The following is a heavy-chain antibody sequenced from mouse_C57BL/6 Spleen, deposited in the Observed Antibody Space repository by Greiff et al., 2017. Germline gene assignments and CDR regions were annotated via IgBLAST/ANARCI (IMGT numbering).Heavy chain of an antibody. V-gene: IGHV5-4*03. J-gene: IGHJ1*03. CDR3: ARSQYGSSYWYFDV. D-gene: IGHD1-1*01. Sequence: EVKLVESGGGLVKPGGSLKLSCAASGFTFSSYAMSWVRQTPEKRLEWVATISDGGSYTYYPDNVKGRFTISRDNAKNNLYLQMSHLKSEDTAMYYCARSQYGSSYWYFDVWGTGTTVTVSS. CDR2: ISDGGSYT. CDR1: GFTFSSYA.